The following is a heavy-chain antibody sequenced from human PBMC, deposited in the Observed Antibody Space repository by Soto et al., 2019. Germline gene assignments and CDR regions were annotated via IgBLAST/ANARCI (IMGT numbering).Heavy chain of an antibody. J-gene: IGHJ6*02. D-gene: IGHD6-19*01. CDR1: GYTFTSYA. V-gene: IGHV1-3*01. Sequence: GASVKVSCKASGYTFTSYAMHWVRQAPGQRLEWMGWINAGNGNTKYSQKFQGRVTITRDTSASTAYMELSSLRSEDTAVYYCAIGYSSGWYQSMNYYCYGMDVWGQGTTVPVSS. CDR3: AIGYSSGWYQSMNYYCYGMDV. CDR2: INAGNGNT.